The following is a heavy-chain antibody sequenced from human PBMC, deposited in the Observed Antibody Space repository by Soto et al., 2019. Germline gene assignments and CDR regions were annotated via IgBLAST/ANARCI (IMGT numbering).Heavy chain of an antibody. D-gene: IGHD5-12*01. CDR3: TTRRRGYSCYVWRYYYYGMDV. CDR1: GFTFSNAW. Sequence: EVQLVESGGGLVKPGGSLRLSCAASGFTFSNAWMSWVRQAPGKGLEWVGRIKSKTDGGTTDYAAPVKGRFTISRDDSKNTLYLQMNSLKTEDTAVYYCTTRRRGYSCYVWRYYYYGMDVWGQGTTVTVSS. V-gene: IGHV3-15*01. J-gene: IGHJ6*02. CDR2: IKSKTDGGTT.